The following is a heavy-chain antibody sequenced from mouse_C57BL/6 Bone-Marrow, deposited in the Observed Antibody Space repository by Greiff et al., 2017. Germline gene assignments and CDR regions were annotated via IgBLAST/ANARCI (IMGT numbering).Heavy chain of an antibody. CDR3: ARSLYYGSSPYYAMDY. V-gene: IGHV5-16*01. J-gene: IGHJ4*01. CDR2: INYDGSST. CDR1: GFTFSDYY. Sequence: EVQLVESEGGLVQPGSSMKLSCTASGFTFSDYYMAWVRQVPEKGLEWVANINYDGSSTYYLDSLKSRFIISRDNAKNILYLQMSSLKSEDTATYYCARSLYYGSSPYYAMDYWGQGTSVTVSS. D-gene: IGHD1-1*01.